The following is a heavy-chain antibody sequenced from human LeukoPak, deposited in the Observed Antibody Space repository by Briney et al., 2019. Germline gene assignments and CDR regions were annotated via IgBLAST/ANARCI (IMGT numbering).Heavy chain of an antibody. CDR1: GFIFSSYG. CDR3: ARDSKQWLVTPLPFDY. CDR2: IWYDGSNK. Sequence: PGGSLRLSRAASGFIFSSYGMHWVRQAPGKGLEWVAVIWYDGSNKYYADSVKGRFPISRDNSKSTLYLQMNSVRAEDTAVYYCARDSKQWLVTPLPFDYWGQGTLVTVSS. J-gene: IGHJ4*02. D-gene: IGHD6-19*01. V-gene: IGHV3-33*01.